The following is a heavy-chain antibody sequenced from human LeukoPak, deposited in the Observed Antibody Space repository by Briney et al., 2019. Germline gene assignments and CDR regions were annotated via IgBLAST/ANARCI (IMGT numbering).Heavy chain of an antibody. D-gene: IGHD3-10*01. V-gene: IGHV3-23*01. Sequence: GGSLRLSCAGSGFAFGTYAICWVGQAPGMGLEWVSSISADGQVTYYADSVEGRFTVSRDNSKSTLYLQLNSLRAEDTATYYCARDPYNTILYRLAHWGQRTLVTVSS. CDR1: GFAFGTYA. CDR3: ARDPYNTILYRLAH. CDR2: ISADGQVT. J-gene: IGHJ4*02.